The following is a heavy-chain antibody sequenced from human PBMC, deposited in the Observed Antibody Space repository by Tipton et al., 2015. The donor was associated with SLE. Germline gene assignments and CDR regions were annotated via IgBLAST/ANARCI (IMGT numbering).Heavy chain of an antibody. J-gene: IGHJ3*02. CDR2: IYYSGST. CDR3: ARDRDYYDSSGYYYRAFDI. Sequence: PGLVKPSETLSLTCTVSGGSISSHYWSWIRQPPGKGLEWIGYIYYSGSTYYNPSLKSRVTISVDTSKNQFSLKLSSVTAADTAVYYCARDRDYYDSSGYYYRAFDIWGQGTMVTVSS. D-gene: IGHD3-22*01. V-gene: IGHV4-59*11. CDR1: GGSISSHY.